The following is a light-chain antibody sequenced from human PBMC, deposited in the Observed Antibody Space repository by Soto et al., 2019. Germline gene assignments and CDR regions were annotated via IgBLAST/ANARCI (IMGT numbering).Light chain of an antibody. CDR3: QQRSNWL. CDR2: HAS. V-gene: IGKV3-11*01. CDR1: QSVSNY. Sequence: EIVLTQSPATLSLSPGEIATLSCRASQSVSNYLAWYQQNPGQARRLLIYHASNRATAIPARFSGSRSGTDFPLTISSLDPEDFAVYYCQQRSNWLFGQGTKLESK. J-gene: IGKJ2*01.